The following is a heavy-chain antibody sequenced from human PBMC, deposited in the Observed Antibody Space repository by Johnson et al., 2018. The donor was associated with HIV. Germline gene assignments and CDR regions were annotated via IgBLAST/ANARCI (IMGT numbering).Heavy chain of an antibody. D-gene: IGHD3-3*01. CDR3: ARDRKYNFWSGYDT. Sequence: QVQLVESGGGVVQPGGSLRLSCAASGFTFSSYGMHWVRQAAGKGLEWVSAISGSGGSTYYADSVKGRFTISRENAKNTLYLQMNSLRAEDTAVYYCARDRKYNFWSGYDTWGQGTMVSVSS. V-gene: IGHV3-NL1*01. CDR1: GFTFSSYG. CDR2: ISGSGGST. J-gene: IGHJ3*01.